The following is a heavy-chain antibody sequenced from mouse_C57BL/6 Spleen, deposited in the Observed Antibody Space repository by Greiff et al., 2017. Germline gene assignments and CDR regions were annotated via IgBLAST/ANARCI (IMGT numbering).Heavy chain of an antibody. D-gene: IGHD1-1*01. Sequence: QVQLQQPGAELVKPGASVKLSCKASGYTFTSYWMHWVKQRPGRGLEWIGRIDPNSGGTKYNEKFKSKATLTVDKASSTAYMQLSSLTSEDSAVYYCARWVTTVVGGDFDYWGQGTTLTVSS. CDR1: GYTFTSYW. V-gene: IGHV1-72*01. CDR2: IDPNSGGT. J-gene: IGHJ2*01. CDR3: ARWVTTVVGGDFDY.